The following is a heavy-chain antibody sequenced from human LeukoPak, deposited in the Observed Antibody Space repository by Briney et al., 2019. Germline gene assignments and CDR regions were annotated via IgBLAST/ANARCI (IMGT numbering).Heavy chain of an antibody. CDR1: GYTFTSYY. CDR3: ARDCTVTTYYYYYMDV. V-gene: IGHV1-46*01. Sequence: ASVKVSCKASGYTFTSYYIHWVRQAPGQGLEWMGIINPSGGSTSYAQKFQGRVTMTRDMSTSTVYMELSSLRSEDTAVYHCARDCTVTTYYYYYMDVWGKGTTVTVSS. D-gene: IGHD4-11*01. CDR2: INPSGGST. J-gene: IGHJ6*03.